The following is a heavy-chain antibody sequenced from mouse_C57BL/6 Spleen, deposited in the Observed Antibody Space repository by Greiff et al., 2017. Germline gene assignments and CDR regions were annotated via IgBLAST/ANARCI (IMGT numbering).Heavy chain of an antibody. CDR1: GYAFSSSW. Sequence: LVESGPELVKPGASVKISCKASGYAFSSSWLNWVKQRPGKGLEWIGRIYPGDGDTNYNGKFKGKATLTADKSSSTAYMQLSSLTSEDSAVYFCARGGYDYDGPFAYWGQGTLVTVSA. D-gene: IGHD2-4*01. CDR2: IYPGDGDT. V-gene: IGHV1-82*01. CDR3: ARGGYDYDGPFAY. J-gene: IGHJ3*01.